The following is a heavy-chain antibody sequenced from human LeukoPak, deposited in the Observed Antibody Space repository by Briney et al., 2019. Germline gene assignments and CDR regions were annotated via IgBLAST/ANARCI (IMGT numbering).Heavy chain of an antibody. V-gene: IGHV3-7*01. CDR3: ARSPFLGSYYMDV. J-gene: IGHJ6*03. Sequence: GGSLRLSCAASGFTFSSYWMSWVRQAPGKGLEWVAIIKQDGSEKYYVDSVKGRFTISRDNAKNSLYLQMNSLSAEDTAVYYCARSPFLGSYYMDVWGKGTTVTVSS. D-gene: IGHD2/OR15-2a*01. CDR1: GFTFSSYW. CDR2: IKQDGSEK.